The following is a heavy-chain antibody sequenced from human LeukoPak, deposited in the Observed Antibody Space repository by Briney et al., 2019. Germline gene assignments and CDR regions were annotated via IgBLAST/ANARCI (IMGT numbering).Heavy chain of an antibody. CDR3: ATRPYYDSSGNYFVY. J-gene: IGHJ4*02. D-gene: IGHD3-22*01. CDR1: GYSFTSYW. V-gene: IGHV5-51*01. Sequence: GESLKISCKGSGYSFTSYWIGWVRQMPGKGLEWMGIIYPSDSDTRYSPSFQGRVTISTDKSISTAYLQWSSLKASDTAMYYCATRPYYDSSGNYFVYWGQGTLVTVSS. CDR2: IYPSDSDT.